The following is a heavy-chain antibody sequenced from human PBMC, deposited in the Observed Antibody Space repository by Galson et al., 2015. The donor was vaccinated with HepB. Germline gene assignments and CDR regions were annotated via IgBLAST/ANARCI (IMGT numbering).Heavy chain of an antibody. CDR1: GGTLRGYA. D-gene: IGHD5-12*01. Sequence: SVKVSCKASGGTLRGYAINWVRQAPGRGLEWMGRITLIFDTTYYAQKFQGRLTITADESTSTAYMELSSLTSEDTAVYYCARGPLATHRNYFCYWGQGTPVTV. J-gene: IGHJ4*02. V-gene: IGHV1-69*13. CDR3: ARGPLATHRNYFCY. CDR2: ITLIFDTT.